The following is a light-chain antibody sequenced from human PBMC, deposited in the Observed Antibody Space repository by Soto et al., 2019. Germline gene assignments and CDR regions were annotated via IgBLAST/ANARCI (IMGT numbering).Light chain of an antibody. CDR2: EVT. CDR1: DSDIGSYNY. V-gene: IGLV2-14*03. Sequence: QSVLAQPASVSGSPGQSITISCTGTDSDIGSYNYVSWYQQPPGKAPKLIIYEVTNRPSGVSDRFSGSKSANTASLTISGLQADDEADYYCSSYTSGSMLFGGGTKLTV. J-gene: IGLJ3*02. CDR3: SSYTSGSML.